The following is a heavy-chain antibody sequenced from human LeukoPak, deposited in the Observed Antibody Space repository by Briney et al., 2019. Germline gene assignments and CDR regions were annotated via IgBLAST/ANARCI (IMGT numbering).Heavy chain of an antibody. CDR3: AKDRDSSGWYYRGGSDY. CDR2: ISGSGGST. J-gene: IGHJ4*02. V-gene: IGHV3-23*01. D-gene: IGHD6-19*01. CDR1: GFTFSSYA. Sequence: SGGSLRLSCAASGFTFSSYAMSWVRQAPGKGLEWVSAISGSGGSTYYADSVKGRFTISRDNSKNTLYLQMNSLRAEDTAVYYCAKDRDSSGWYYRGGSDYWGQGTLVTVSS.